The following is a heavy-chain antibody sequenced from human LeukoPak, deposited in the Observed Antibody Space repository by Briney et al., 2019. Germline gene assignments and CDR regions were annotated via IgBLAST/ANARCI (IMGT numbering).Heavy chain of an antibody. Sequence: PGGSLRLSCAASGFTVSSNYMSWVRQAPGKGLEWVSVIYSGGSTYYVDSVKGRFTISRDNSKNTLYLQMTSLRAEDTAVYYCARGRTDCSGGSCYAFDYWGQGTLVTVSS. D-gene: IGHD2-15*01. J-gene: IGHJ4*02. CDR1: GFTVSSNY. V-gene: IGHV3-53*01. CDR3: ARGRTDCSGGSCYAFDY. CDR2: IYSGGST.